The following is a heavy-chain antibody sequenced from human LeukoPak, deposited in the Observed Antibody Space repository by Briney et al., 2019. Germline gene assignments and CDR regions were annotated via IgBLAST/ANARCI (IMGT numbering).Heavy chain of an antibody. CDR3: AKDWGY. D-gene: IGHD7-27*01. J-gene: IGHJ4*02. CDR1: GFTFSNYS. CDR2: ISSSSSDI. V-gene: IGHV3-21*04. Sequence: GGSLRLSCAAAGFTFSNYSLNWVRQAPGKGLEWVSSISSSSSDIYYADSVKGRFTISRDNSKSTLYLQMNSLRAEDTAVYYCAKDWGYWGQGTLVTVSS.